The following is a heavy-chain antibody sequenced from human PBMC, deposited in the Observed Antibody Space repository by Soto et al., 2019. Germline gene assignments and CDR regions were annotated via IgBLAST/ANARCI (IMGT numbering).Heavy chain of an antibody. Sequence: QGQLVESGGGVVQPGKSLRLSCAASGVTLSNYGMSWVRQAPGKGLEWLALISHDGRNKYYADSVKGRHTISRDNFRDTLYLQINSLREEDTALYYCARDKVERSRSWAAEWGQGTLVTVSS. V-gene: IGHV3-30*03. D-gene: IGHD3-10*01. CDR1: GVTLSNYG. J-gene: IGHJ4*02. CDR3: ARDKVERSRSWAAE. CDR2: ISHDGRNK.